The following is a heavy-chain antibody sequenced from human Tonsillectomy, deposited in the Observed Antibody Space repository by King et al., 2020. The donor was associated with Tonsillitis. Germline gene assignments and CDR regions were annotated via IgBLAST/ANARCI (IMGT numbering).Heavy chain of an antibody. CDR3: AKGYDFWSGYYAFGI. CDR2: VSGGDGST. J-gene: IGHJ3*02. Sequence: VQLVESGGGLVQPGGSLRLSCAASGFTFSSYAMSWVRQAPGTGREWVSTVSGGDGSTYYADSVKGRFTISRDNSKNTLYMQMNSLRVEDTAVYYCAKGYDFWSGYYAFGIWGQGTMVTVSS. D-gene: IGHD3-3*01. CDR1: GFTFSSYA. V-gene: IGHV3-23*04.